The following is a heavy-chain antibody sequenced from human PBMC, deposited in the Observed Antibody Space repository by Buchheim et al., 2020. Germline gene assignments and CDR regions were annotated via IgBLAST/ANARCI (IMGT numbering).Heavy chain of an antibody. CDR2: IWYDGSNK. CDR1: GFTFSSYG. D-gene: IGHD2-2*01. Sequence: QVQLVESGGGVVQPGRSLRLSCAASGFTFSSYGMHWVRQAPGKGLEWVAVIWYDGSNKYYADSVKGRFTISRDNSKNTLSLQMNSLRAEDTAVYYCAGEVVPAAMDDYYYYGMDVWGQGTT. V-gene: IGHV3-33*01. J-gene: IGHJ6*02. CDR3: AGEVVPAAMDDYYYYGMDV.